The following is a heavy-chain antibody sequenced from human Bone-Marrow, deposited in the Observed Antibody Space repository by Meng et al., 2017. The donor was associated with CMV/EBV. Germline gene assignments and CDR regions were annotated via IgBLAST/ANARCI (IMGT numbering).Heavy chain of an antibody. CDR1: GFTFSSYS. D-gene: IGHD6-13*01. CDR2: INSDGSST. CDR3: ARGGIAMGDAFYI. V-gene: IGHV3-74*01. J-gene: IGHJ3*02. Sequence: GESLKISCAASGFTFSSYSMNWVRQAPGKGLVWVSRINSDGSSTSYADSVKGRFTISRDNAKNTLYLQMNSLRAEDTAVYYCARGGIAMGDAFYIWGQGTMVTASS.